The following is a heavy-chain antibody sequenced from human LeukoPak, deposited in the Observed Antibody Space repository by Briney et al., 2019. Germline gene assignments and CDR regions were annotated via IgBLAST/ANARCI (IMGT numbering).Heavy chain of an antibody. CDR1: GFTFGTSG. CDR3: ARAQLGRWPDYFDY. V-gene: IGHV3-30*03. Sequence: PGRSLRLSCAASGFTFGTSGLHWVRQAPGKGLEWVAVKSYDGTNEHYADSVKGRFTISRDNAKNSLYLQMDSLRSEDTAVYYCARAQLGRWPDYFDYWGQGTLVTVSS. CDR2: KSYDGTNE. J-gene: IGHJ4*02. D-gene: IGHD6-6*01.